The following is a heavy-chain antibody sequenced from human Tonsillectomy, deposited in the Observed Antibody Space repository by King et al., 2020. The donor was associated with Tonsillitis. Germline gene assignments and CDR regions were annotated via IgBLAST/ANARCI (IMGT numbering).Heavy chain of an antibody. J-gene: IGHJ5*02. V-gene: IGHV3-30*01. CDR2: ISFDGSNN. Sequence: VQLVESGGGVVQPGKSLRLSCAASGFTFSNYALHWVRQAPGKGLEWVAVISFDGSNNYSADSVKGRFTISRDNSKNTVYLQMNSLRTNDTALYYCARDLVAVTGTRWFDPWGQGTLVTVSS. CDR3: ARDLVAVTGTRWFDP. CDR1: GFTFSNYA. D-gene: IGHD6-19*01.